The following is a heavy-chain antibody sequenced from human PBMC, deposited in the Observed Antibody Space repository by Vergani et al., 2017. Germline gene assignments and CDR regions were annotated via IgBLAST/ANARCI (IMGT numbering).Heavy chain of an antibody. CDR2: ISGSGGST. D-gene: IGHD6-13*01. Sequence: EVQLLESGGGLVQPGGSLRLSCAASGFTFSSYAMSWVRQAPGKGLEWVSAISGSGGSTYYADSVKGRFTISRDNSKNTLYLQMNSLRAEDTAVYYCAKGIIGAAAGISYYYYGMDVWGQGTTVTVSS. J-gene: IGHJ6*02. CDR1: GFTFSSYA. CDR3: AKGIIGAAAGISYYYYGMDV. V-gene: IGHV3-23*01.